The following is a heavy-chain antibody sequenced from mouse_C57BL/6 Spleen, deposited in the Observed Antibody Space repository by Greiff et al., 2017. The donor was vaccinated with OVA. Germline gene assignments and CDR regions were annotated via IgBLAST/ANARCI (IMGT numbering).Heavy chain of an antibody. CDR1: GYTFTSYW. CDR2: IHPNSGST. D-gene: IGHD1-1*01. Sequence: VQLQQSGAELVKPGASVKLSCKASGYTFTSYWMHWVKQRPGQGLEWIGMIHPNSGSTNYNEKFKSKATLTVDKSSSTAYMQLSSLTSEDSAVDYCANPYYGKGYWYFDVWGTGTTVTVSS. J-gene: IGHJ1*03. V-gene: IGHV1-64*01. CDR3: ANPYYGKGYWYFDV.